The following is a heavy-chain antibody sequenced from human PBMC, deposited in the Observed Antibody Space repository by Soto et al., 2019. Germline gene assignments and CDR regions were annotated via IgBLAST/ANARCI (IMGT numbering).Heavy chain of an antibody. Sequence: GGSLRLSCAASGFTFSSYWMSWVRLAPGKGLEWVANIKQDGSEKYYVDSVKGRFTISSDNAKNSLYLQMNSLRAEETAVYYCARDVEDIVVVPDPAFDIWGQGTMVTVSS. D-gene: IGHD2-2*01. V-gene: IGHV3-7*01. CDR3: ARDVEDIVVVPDPAFDI. CDR2: IKQDGSEK. CDR1: GFTFSSYW. J-gene: IGHJ3*02.